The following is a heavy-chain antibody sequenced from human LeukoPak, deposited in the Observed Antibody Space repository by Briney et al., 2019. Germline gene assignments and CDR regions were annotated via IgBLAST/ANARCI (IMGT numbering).Heavy chain of an antibody. J-gene: IGHJ4*02. CDR1: GYTFTGYY. CDR3: ARWTRGYCSSTSCYAPDY. D-gene: IGHD2-2*03. V-gene: IGHV1-2*02. CDR2: INPNSGGT. Sequence: AAVKVSFKASGYTFTGYYMHWVRQAPGQGLEWMGWINPNSGGTNYAQKFQGRVTMTRDTSISTAYMELSRLRSDDTAVYYCARWTRGYCSSTSCYAPDYWGQGTLVTVSS.